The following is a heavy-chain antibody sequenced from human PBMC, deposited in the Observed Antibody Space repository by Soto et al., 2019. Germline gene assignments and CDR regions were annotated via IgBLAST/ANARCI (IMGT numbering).Heavy chain of an antibody. CDR1: GFTFSSYG. CDR2: ISYDGSNK. D-gene: IGHD3-16*02. J-gene: IGHJ4*02. CDR3: AKDRDMITFWGVIVSGFDY. V-gene: IGHV3-30*18. Sequence: QVQLVESGGGVVQPERSLRLSCAASGFTFSSYGMHWVRQAPGKGLEWVAVISYDGSNKYYADSVKGRFTISRDNSKNALYLQMNSLRAEDTAVYYCAKDRDMITFWGVIVSGFDYWGQGTLVTVSS.